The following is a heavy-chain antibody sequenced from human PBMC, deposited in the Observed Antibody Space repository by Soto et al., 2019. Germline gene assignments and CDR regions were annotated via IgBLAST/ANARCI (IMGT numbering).Heavy chain of an antibody. V-gene: IGHV4-39*01. CDR1: GGSISSSSYY. CDR2: IYYSGST. CDR3: ATVRVRGYYGMDV. Sequence: SETLSLTCTVSGGSISSSSYYWGWIRQPPGKGLEWIGSIYYSGSTYYNPSLKSRVTISVDTSKNQFSLKLSSVTAADTAVYYCATVRVRGYYGMDVWGQGTTVTVSS. D-gene: IGHD3-10*01. J-gene: IGHJ6*02.